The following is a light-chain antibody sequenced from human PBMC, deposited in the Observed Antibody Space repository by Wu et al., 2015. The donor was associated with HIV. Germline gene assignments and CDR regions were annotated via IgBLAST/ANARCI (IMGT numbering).Light chain of an antibody. Sequence: PGGRATLSCRASQSVNSNLAWYQQKPGQAPRLLIYGASNRATGTPARFTGSGSGTEFTLTISSLLPEDSAVYYCQQYNYWPPLTFGGGTKVEIE. CDR3: QQYNYWPPLT. J-gene: IGKJ4*01. CDR1: QSVNSN. CDR2: GAS. V-gene: IGKV3-15*01.